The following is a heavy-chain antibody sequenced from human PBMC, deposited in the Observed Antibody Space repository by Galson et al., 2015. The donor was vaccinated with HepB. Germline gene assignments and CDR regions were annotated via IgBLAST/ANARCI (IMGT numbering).Heavy chain of an antibody. CDR1: GFTFSSYW. V-gene: IGHV3-7*03. Sequence: SLRLSCAASGFTFSSYWMSWVRQAPGKGLEWVANIKQDGSEKYYVDSVKGRFTVSRDNAKNSLYLQMNSLRAEDTAVYYCARDALRYFDGWAAFDIWGQGTMVTVSS. D-gene: IGHD3-9*01. CDR3: ARDALRYFDGWAAFDI. J-gene: IGHJ3*02. CDR2: IKQDGSEK.